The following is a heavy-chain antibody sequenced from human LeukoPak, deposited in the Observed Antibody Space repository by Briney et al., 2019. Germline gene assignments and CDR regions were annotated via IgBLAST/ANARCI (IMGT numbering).Heavy chain of an antibody. J-gene: IGHJ4*02. CDR2: INGDGSFT. CDR1: GFTFSSYW. D-gene: IGHD4-17*01. Sequence: GGSLRLSCAASGFTFSSYWMHGVRQAPGKGLVWVSRINGDGSFTGYADSVKGRFTISRDDAKNTLYLQMNSLRAEDTAVYYCARSRTYGDYGRGLDYWGQGTLVTVSS. CDR3: ARSRTYGDYGRGLDY. V-gene: IGHV3-74*01.